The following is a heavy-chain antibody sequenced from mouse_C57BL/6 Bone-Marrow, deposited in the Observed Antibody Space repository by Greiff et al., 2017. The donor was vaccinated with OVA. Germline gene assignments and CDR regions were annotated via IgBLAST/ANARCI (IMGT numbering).Heavy chain of an antibody. CDR2: IYPRSGNT. CDR1: GYTFTSYG. CDR3: ASGDTTVGEGD. V-gene: IGHV1-81*01. D-gene: IGHD1-1*01. J-gene: IGHJ2*01. Sequence: QVQLQQSGAELARPGASVQLSCKASGYTFTSYGISWVQQSTGQGLEWIGEIYPRSGNTYYNEKFKGKVTLTADKSSSTAYMELRSRTAEDSAVYFCASGDTTVGEGDWGQGTTLTVSS.